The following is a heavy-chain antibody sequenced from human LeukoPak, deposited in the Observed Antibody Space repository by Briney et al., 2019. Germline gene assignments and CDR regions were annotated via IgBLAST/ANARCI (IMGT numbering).Heavy chain of an antibody. CDR1: GFTFTSSA. CDR3: ASAPIYGPSDY. Sequence: GASVKVSCKASGFTFTSSAMQWVRQARGQRLEWIGWIVVGSGNTNYAQKFQGRVTMTRDTSTSTVYMELSSLRSEDTAVYYCASAPIYGPSDYWGQGTLVTVSS. J-gene: IGHJ4*02. V-gene: IGHV1-58*02. D-gene: IGHD4-17*01. CDR2: IVVGSGNT.